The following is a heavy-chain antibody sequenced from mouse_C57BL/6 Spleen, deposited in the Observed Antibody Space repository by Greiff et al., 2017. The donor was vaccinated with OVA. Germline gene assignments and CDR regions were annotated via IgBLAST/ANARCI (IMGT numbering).Heavy chain of an antibody. CDR3: TRKEGLLPDY. Sequence: LQESGAELVRPGASVTLSCKASGYTFTDYEMHWVKQTPVHGLEWIGAIDPETGGTAYNQKFKGKAILTADKSSSTAYMELRSLTSEDSAVYYCTRKEGLLPDYWGQGTTLTVSS. D-gene: IGHD2-10*01. J-gene: IGHJ2*01. CDR2: IDPETGGT. CDR1: GYTFTDYE. V-gene: IGHV1-15*01.